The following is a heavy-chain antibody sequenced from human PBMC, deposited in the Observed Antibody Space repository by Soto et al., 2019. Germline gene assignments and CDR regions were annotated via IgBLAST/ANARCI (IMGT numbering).Heavy chain of an antibody. J-gene: IGHJ6*02. D-gene: IGHD3-10*01. V-gene: IGHV3-53*01. CDR1: GLTVGDNY. CDR2: IYYNGTT. Sequence: GALRLSCVASGLTVGDNYMSWVRQAPGMGLEWVSAIYYNGTTYYADSVKGRFTISRDTSKNTLSLQMDSLRVEDTAVYYCVRPLSSGRNYGKDVWGQGTTVTVSS. CDR3: VRPLSSGRNYGKDV.